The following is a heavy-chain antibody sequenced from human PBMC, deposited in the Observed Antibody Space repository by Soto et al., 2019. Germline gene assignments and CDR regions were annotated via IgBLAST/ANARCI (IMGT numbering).Heavy chain of an antibody. CDR2: IKQDGSEK. J-gene: IGHJ4*02. D-gene: IGHD3-16*02. CDR3: ARDHHYYDYIWGSYRLSHYFDY. Sequence: EVQLVESGGGLVQPGGSLRLSCAASGFTFSSYWMSWVRQAPGKGLEWVANIKQDGSEKYYVDSVKGRFTISRDNAKNSLYLQMNSLGAEDTAVYYCARDHHYYDYIWGSYRLSHYFDYWGQGTLVTVSS. CDR1: GFTFSSYW. V-gene: IGHV3-7*01.